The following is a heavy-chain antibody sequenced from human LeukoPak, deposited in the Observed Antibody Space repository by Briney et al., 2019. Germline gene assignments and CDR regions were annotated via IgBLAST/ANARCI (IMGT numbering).Heavy chain of an antibody. CDR1: GGSISSYY. CDR3: ARLMPPRYYYDSSGYYKYAFDI. D-gene: IGHD3-22*01. J-gene: IGHJ3*02. Sequence: SETLSLTCTVSGGSISSYYWSWIRQPPGKGLEWIGYIYYSGSTNYNPSLKSRVTISVDTAKNQFSLKLSSVTAADTAVYYCARLMPPRYYYDSSGYYKYAFDIWGQGTMVTVSS. V-gene: IGHV4-59*01. CDR2: IYYSGST.